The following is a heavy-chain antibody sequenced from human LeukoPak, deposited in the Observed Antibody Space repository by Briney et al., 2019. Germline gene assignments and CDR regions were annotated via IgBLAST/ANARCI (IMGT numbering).Heavy chain of an antibody. CDR2: ISWNSDNI. CDR3: AKDTARVLLWFGESSHFDY. V-gene: IGHV3-9*01. D-gene: IGHD3-10*01. CDR1: GFTFDDYA. Sequence: PGGSLRLSCAASGFTFDDYAMHWVRQAPGKGLEWVSGISWNSDNIGYADSVKGRFTISRDNAKNSLYLQMNSLRAEDTALYYCAKDTARVLLWFGESSHFDYWGQGTLVTVSS. J-gene: IGHJ4*02.